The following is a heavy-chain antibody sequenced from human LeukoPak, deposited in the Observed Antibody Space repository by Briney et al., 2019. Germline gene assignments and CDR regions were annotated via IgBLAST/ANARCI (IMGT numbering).Heavy chain of an antibody. Sequence: PSETLSLTCTVSGGSISDYYWSWIRQPPGKGLEWIGYIYYSGSTNCNPSLKSRVTISVDTPKNQFSLKLSSVTAADTAVYYCARDLGLGIFGENDAFDIWGQGTMVTVSS. CDR3: ARDLGLGIFGENDAFDI. CDR1: GGSISDYY. J-gene: IGHJ3*02. D-gene: IGHD2-15*01. V-gene: IGHV4-59*01. CDR2: IYYSGST.